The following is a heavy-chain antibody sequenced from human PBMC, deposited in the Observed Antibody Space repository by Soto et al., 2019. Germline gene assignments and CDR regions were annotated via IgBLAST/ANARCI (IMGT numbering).Heavy chain of an antibody. J-gene: IGHJ5*02. Sequence: TSETLSLTCTVSGDSISSGGYSWSWIRQPPGKGLECIGYIYHSGSTYYNPSLKIRVTISVDRSKNQFSLKLSSVTAADTAVYYCARLVWSYGTWFDPWGQGTLVTVSS. CDR3: ARLVWSYGTWFDP. V-gene: IGHV4-30-2*01. D-gene: IGHD5-18*01. CDR2: IYHSGST. CDR1: GDSISSGGYS.